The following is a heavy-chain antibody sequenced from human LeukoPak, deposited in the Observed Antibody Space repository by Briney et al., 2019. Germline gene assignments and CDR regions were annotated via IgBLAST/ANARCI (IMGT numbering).Heavy chain of an antibody. V-gene: IGHV3-9*01. CDR3: AKNLIPGYGDYNYGMDV. D-gene: IGHD4-17*01. J-gene: IGHJ6*02. Sequence: PGRSLRLSCAASGFTFDDYAMHWVRQAPGKGLEWVSGISWNSGSIGYADSVKGRFTISRDNAKNSLCLQMNSLRAEDTALYYCAKNLIPGYGDYNYGMDVWGQGTTVTVSS. CDR2: ISWNSGSI. CDR1: GFTFDDYA.